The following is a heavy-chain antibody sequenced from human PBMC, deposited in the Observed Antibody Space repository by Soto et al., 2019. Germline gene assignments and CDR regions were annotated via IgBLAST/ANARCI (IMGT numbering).Heavy chain of an antibody. CDR2: IKWDDDK. D-gene: IGHD2-8*01. J-gene: IGHJ4*02. CDR1: GFSLSTNGVC. CDR3: AFRRNFYTNSGFDS. Sequence: SGPTLVNPTQTLTLTCTVSGFSLSTNGVCVGWIRQPPGKALEWLAAIKWDDDKRFNPSLESRVTITKDTSKNQVVLTMTNVDPVDTASYYWAFRRNFYTNSGFDSWGQGTLVTVSS. V-gene: IGHV2-5*02.